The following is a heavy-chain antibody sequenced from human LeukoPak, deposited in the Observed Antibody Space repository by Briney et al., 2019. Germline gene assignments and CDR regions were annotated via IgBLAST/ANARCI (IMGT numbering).Heavy chain of an antibody. CDR3: AKFYRDNAFFDC. V-gene: IGHV3-48*03. Sequence: QPGGSLRLSCAASGFTFSSYEMNWVRQAPGKGLEWVSYISSSGSTIYYADSVKGRFTISRDNSKNTLFLQMNSLRTEDTAIYYCAKFYRDNAFFDCWGRGTLVSVSS. CDR2: ISSSGSTI. CDR1: GFTFSSYE. J-gene: IGHJ4*02. D-gene: IGHD4-17*01.